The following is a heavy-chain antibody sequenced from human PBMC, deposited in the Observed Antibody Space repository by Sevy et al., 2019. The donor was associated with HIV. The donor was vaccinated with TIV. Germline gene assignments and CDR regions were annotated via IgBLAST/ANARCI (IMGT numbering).Heavy chain of an antibody. CDR1: GYTFTGYY. CDR3: ARAGSGYCSGGSCYYYYYYYGMDV. V-gene: IGHV1-2*02. CDR2: INPNSGGT. D-gene: IGHD2-15*01. Sequence: ASVKVSCKASGYTFTGYYMHWVRQAPGQGLEWMGWINPNSGGTNYAQKFQGRVTMTRDTSISTAYMELSRLRSDDTAGYYCARAGSGYCSGGSCYYYYYYYGMDVWGQGTTVIVSS. J-gene: IGHJ6*02.